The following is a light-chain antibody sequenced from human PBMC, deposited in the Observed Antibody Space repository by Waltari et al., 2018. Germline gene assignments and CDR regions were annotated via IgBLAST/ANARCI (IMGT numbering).Light chain of an antibody. CDR1: QSVLYSSNSQNY. Sequence: DIVMTQSPDSLAVSLGERVTINCKSSQSVLYSSNSQNYLAWYQQKPGQPPKLLIYGASARESGVPYRFSGSESGTDFTLTISSLQAEDVAVYYCQQYYDIPWTFGQGTKVEIK. CDR2: GAS. J-gene: IGKJ1*01. CDR3: QQYYDIPWT. V-gene: IGKV4-1*01.